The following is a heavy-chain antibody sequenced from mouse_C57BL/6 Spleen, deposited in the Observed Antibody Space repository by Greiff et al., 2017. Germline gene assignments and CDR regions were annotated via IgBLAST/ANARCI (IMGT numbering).Heavy chain of an antibody. CDR3: ARVITTVVANFDY. CDR2: ISYDGSN. D-gene: IGHD1-1*01. Sequence: EVKLMESGPGLVKPSQSLSLTCSVTGYSITSGYYWNWIRQFPGNKLEWMGYISYDGSNNYNPSLKNRISITRDTSKNQFFLKLNSVTTEDTATYYCARVITTVVANFDYWGQGTTLTVSS. V-gene: IGHV3-6*01. J-gene: IGHJ2*01. CDR1: GYSITSGYY.